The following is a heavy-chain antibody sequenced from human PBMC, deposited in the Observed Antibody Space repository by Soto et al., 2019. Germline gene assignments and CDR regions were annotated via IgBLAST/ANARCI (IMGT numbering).Heavy chain of an antibody. CDR1: GGSISNDNW. CDR3: VSVGGVGGSSPI. Sequence: QVQLQESGPGLVKPSETLSLTCAVSGGSISNDNWWSWVRQPPGMGLEWIGEIFHSGRTNYNPSLASRVTISVDTSKNQFSLKLNSVTAADTAVYFCVSVGGVGGSSPIWGQGTMVTVSS. CDR2: IFHSGRT. V-gene: IGHV4-4*02. J-gene: IGHJ3*02. D-gene: IGHD1-26*01.